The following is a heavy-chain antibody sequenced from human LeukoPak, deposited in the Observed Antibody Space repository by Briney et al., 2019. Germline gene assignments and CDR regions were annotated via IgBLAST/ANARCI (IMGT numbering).Heavy chain of an antibody. V-gene: IGHV3-15*01. CDR3: TTVLLLLDYYYYGMDV. CDR1: GFTFSNAW. J-gene: IGHJ6*02. CDR2: IKSKTDGGTT. D-gene: IGHD2-15*01. Sequence: GGSLRLSCAASGFTFSNAWMSWVRQAPGKGLEWVGRIKSKTDGGTTDYAAPVKGRFTISRDDSKNTLYLQMNSLKTEDTAVYYCTTVLLLLDYYYYGMDVWGQGTTVTVSS.